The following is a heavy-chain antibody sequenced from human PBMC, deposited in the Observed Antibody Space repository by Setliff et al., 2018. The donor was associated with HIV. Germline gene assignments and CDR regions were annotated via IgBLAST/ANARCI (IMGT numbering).Heavy chain of an antibody. CDR1: GGSISTYY. J-gene: IGHJ4*02. CDR2: IYFTGSS. Sequence: PSETLSLTCTVSGGSISTYYWSWIRQPPGKGLEWIGSIYFTGSSDNNPSLKSRVTSSVDTSKNQLSLKLSSVTAADTAVYYCAKGLRDYTIDFYLVGFDSWGQGTPVTVSS. CDR3: AKGLRDYTIDFYLVGFDS. D-gene: IGHD3-16*01. V-gene: IGHV4-59*01.